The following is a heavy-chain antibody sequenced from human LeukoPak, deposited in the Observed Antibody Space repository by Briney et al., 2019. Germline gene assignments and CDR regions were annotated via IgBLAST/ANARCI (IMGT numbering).Heavy chain of an antibody. CDR1: GFTFSSYA. CDR2: IRYGADTA. V-gene: IGHV3-23*01. CDR3: AKGLTTHDY. D-gene: IGHD4-11*01. Sequence: PGGSLRLSCAASGFTFSSYAMTWVRQAPGKGLEWVSTIRYGADTAYYADSVKGRFTISRDNSKNMLYLQMNSLRADDTALYYCAKGLTTHDYWGQGTLVTVSS. J-gene: IGHJ4*02.